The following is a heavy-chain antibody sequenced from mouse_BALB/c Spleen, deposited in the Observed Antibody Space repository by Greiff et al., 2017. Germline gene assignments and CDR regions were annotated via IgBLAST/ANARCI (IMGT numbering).Heavy chain of an antibody. CDR1: GFTFSDFS. CDR3: ARDTPFYGNWFDY. J-gene: IGHJ2*01. V-gene: IGHV7-1*02. D-gene: IGHD2-1*01. CDR2: SRDKANDNTT. Sequence: EVKVVESGAGLAQPGGSLRLSCATSGFTFSDFSMEWVRQRPGKRLEWIAASRDKANDNTTEYSATVKGQFIASRDTSQSTLNLQMNALRAEDTAIYDYARDTPFYGNWFDYWGQGTTLTVSA.